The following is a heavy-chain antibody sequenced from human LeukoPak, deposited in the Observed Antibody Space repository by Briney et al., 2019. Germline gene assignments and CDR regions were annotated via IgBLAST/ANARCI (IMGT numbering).Heavy chain of an antibody. J-gene: IGHJ4*02. D-gene: IGHD6-19*01. Sequence: SETLSLTCAVYGGSSSGYYWSWIRQPPGKGLEWIGEINHSGSTNYNPSLKSRVTISVDTSKNQFSLKLSSVTAADTAVYYCVRMEGSSGWYSFAGWGQGILVTVSS. CDR2: INHSGST. CDR1: GGSSSGYY. CDR3: VRMEGSSGWYSFAG. V-gene: IGHV4-34*01.